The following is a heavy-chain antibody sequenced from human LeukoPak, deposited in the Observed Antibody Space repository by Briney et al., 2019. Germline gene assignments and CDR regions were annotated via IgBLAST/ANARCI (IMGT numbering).Heavy chain of an antibody. V-gene: IGHV4-34*01. CDR3: ARDEYYYDSSGYVTLDY. CDR2: INHSGST. CDR1: GGSFSGYY. J-gene: IGHJ4*02. Sequence: KPSETLSLTCAVYGGSFSGYYWSWIRQPPGKGLEWIGEINHSGSTNYNPSLKSRVTMSVDTSKNQFSLKLSSVTAADTAVYYCARDEYYYDSSGYVTLDYWGQGTLVTVSS. D-gene: IGHD3-22*01.